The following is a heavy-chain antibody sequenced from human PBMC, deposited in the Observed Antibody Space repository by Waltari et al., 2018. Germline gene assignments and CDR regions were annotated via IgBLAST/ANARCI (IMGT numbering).Heavy chain of an antibody. D-gene: IGHD3-22*01. J-gene: IGHJ4*02. CDR1: GFTFSSYA. Sequence: EVQLLESGGGLVQPGGSLRLSCAASGFTFSSYAMSWVRQAPGKGLEWVSAISGSGGSTYYADSVKGQFTSSRDNSKNTLYLQMNSLRAEDTAVYYCAPEGGDSSGYYLYYFDYWGQGTLVTVSS. CDR2: ISGSGGST. V-gene: IGHV3-23*01. CDR3: APEGGDSSGYYLYYFDY.